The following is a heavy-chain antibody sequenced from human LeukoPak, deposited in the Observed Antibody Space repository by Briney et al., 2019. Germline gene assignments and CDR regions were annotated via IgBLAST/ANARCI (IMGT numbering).Heavy chain of an antibody. CDR3: ARRLSFWGNYYGMDV. CDR2: IYYSGST. D-gene: IGHD7-27*01. Sequence: SETLSLTCTVSGGSISSYYWSWIRQPPGKGLEWIGYIYYSGSTNYNPSLKGRVTISVDTSKNQFSLKLSSVTAADTAVYYCARRLSFWGNYYGMDVWAKGPRSPSP. J-gene: IGHJ6*02. V-gene: IGHV4-59*08. CDR1: GGSISSYY.